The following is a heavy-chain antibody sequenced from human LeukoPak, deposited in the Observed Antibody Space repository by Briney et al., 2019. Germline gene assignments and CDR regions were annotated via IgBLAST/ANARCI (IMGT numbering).Heavy chain of an antibody. J-gene: IGHJ4*02. Sequence: GGSLRLSCAASGFTFSSYAMHWVRQAPGKGLEWVGRVKSKNDGGSTDYAAPVKGRFFISRDDSRGTLSLEMNSLKIEDTAVYFCVGRPWNFDYWGRGTLVTVSS. CDR2: VKSKNDGGST. V-gene: IGHV3-15*01. CDR3: VGRPWNFDY. D-gene: IGHD1-1*01. CDR1: GFTFSSYA.